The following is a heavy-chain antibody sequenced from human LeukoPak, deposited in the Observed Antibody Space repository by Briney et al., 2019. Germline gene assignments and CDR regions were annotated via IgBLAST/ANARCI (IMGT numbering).Heavy chain of an antibody. CDR3: AKDFWSTYNAY. Sequence: GGSLRLSCAASGFTFSSFGMHWVRQAPGKGLEWVAFILNDGSNRFYADSVKGRFNISRDDSKNTLFLQMNSLRTEDSAVYYCAKDFWSTYNAYWGQGTVVTVSS. D-gene: IGHD3-3*01. V-gene: IGHV3-30*02. J-gene: IGHJ4*02. CDR2: ILNDGSNR. CDR1: GFTFSSFG.